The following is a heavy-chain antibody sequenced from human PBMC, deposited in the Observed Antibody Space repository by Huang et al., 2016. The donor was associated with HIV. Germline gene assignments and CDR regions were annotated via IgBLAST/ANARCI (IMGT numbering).Heavy chain of an antibody. J-gene: IGHJ6*02. CDR1: GASFTGNY. CDR2: INDSGAT. D-gene: IGHD3-3*01. V-gene: IGHV4-34*01. CDR3: ARQWVLLDYLMGMDV. Sequence: QVHLQQWGAGLLKPSETLTLTCAVSGASFTGNYWTWIRQTQGKGLEWIGEINDSGATIYNPSLESRVTISIDRSKKEFSLRLSSMTAADTAVYYCARQWVLLDYLMGMDVWGQGTTVIVSS.